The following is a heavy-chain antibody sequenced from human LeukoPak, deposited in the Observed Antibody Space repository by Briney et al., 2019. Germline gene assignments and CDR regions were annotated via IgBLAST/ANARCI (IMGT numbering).Heavy chain of an antibody. J-gene: IGHJ3*02. CDR3: ARELRYGLAFDI. Sequence: PGGSLRLSCAASGFTFSSYSMNWVRQAPGKGLEWVSSISSSSSYIYYADSVKGRFTISRDNAKNSLYLQMNSLRAEDTAVYYCARELRYGLAFDIWGQGTMVTVSS. D-gene: IGHD5-24*01. CDR1: GFTFSSYS. V-gene: IGHV3-21*01. CDR2: ISSSSSYI.